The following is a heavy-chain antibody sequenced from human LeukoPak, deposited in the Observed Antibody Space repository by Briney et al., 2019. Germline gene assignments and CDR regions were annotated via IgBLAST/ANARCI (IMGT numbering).Heavy chain of an antibody. V-gene: IGHV4-59*02. CDR2: MYYTGKA. CDR3: ARGPPFPSGTWYVDQ. J-gene: IGHJ4*02. D-gene: IGHD1-14*01. Sequence: PSETLSLTCSVSGGSVRTYYWGWIRQPPRKGLEWIGYMYYTGKAYSNPSLKSRVTISVDTSKNQFSLKVSSVTAADTAVYYCARGPPFPSGTWYVDQWGQGTMVTVSS. CDR1: GGSVRTYY.